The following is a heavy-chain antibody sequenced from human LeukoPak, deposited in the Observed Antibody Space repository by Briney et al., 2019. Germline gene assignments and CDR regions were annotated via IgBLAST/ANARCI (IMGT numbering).Heavy chain of an antibody. CDR1: GYTLTSCN. D-gene: IGHD4-17*01. CDR3: ARDSTVTTGGSAYYFDN. CDR2: INPRGGST. J-gene: IGHJ4*02. Sequence: GASVKVSCKASGYTLTSCNMHWVRQAPGQGLEWMGIINPRGGSTSYAKKFQGRVTMTRDTSTNTIYMELSSLGSEDTAVYYCARDSTVTTGGSAYYFDNWGQGTLVTVSS. V-gene: IGHV1-46*01.